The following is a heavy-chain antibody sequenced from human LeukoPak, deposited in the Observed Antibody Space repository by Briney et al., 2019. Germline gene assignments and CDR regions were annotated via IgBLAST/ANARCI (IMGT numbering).Heavy chain of an antibody. CDR2: ISSSSSYI. D-gene: IGHD6-13*01. CDR3: AREPIAAAGTTESLDY. V-gene: IGHV3-21*01. Sequence: GGSLRLSCAASGSTFSSYSMNWVRQAPGKGLEWVSSISSSSSYIYYADSVKGRFTISRDNAKNSLYLQMNSLRAEDTAVYYCAREPIAAAGTTESLDYWGQGTLVTVSS. CDR1: GSTFSSYS. J-gene: IGHJ4*02.